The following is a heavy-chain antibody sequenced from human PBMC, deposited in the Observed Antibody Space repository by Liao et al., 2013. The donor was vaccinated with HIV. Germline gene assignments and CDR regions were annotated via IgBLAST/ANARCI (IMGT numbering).Heavy chain of an antibody. CDR2: IYTSGST. D-gene: IGHD4-23*01. Sequence: QVQLQQWGAGLLKPSQTLALTCTVSGGSISSGSHYWSWIRQPAGKGLEWIGRIYTSGSTNYNPSLKSRVTISVDTSKNQFSLKLSSVTAADTAVYYCASSSGGHPYDYWGQGTLVTVSS. CDR1: GGSISSGSHY. CDR3: ASSSGGHPYDY. V-gene: IGHV4-61*02. J-gene: IGHJ4*02.